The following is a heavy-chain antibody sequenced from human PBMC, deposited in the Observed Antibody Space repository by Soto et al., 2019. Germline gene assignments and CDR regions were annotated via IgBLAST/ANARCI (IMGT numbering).Heavy chain of an antibody. V-gene: IGHV1-18*01. J-gene: IGHJ4*02. Sequence: ASVTVSCQASGYTFTSDGISWVRQAPGQGLEWMGWISAYNGNTNYAQKLQGRVTMTTDTSTSTAYMELRSLRSDDTAVYYCARVNPLGGDSYYWGQGTLVTVSS. CDR3: ARVNPLGGDSYY. CDR1: GYTFTSDG. CDR2: ISAYNGNT. D-gene: IGHD2-21*02.